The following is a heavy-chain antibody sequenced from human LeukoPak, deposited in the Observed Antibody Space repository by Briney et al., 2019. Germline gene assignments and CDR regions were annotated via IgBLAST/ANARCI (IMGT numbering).Heavy chain of an antibody. CDR3: TRTVNSASDF. Sequence: GGSLRLSCAASGFTFSSYAMRWVRQAPGKGLEWVATINQNGGVKYYVDSVKGRFTISRDNAKTSLFLQMNSLRIDDTAMYYCTRTVNSASDFWGQGTLVTVSS. V-gene: IGHV3-7*03. CDR1: GFTFSSYA. D-gene: IGHD4-23*01. J-gene: IGHJ4*02. CDR2: INQNGGVK.